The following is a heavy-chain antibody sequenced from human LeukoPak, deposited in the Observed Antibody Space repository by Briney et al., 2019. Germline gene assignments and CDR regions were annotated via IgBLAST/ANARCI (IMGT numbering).Heavy chain of an antibody. J-gene: IGHJ4*02. Sequence: GGSLRLSCAASGFTFSSYGMHWVRQAPGKGLEWVAVISYDGSNKYYADSAKGRFTISRDNSKNTLYLQMNSLRAEDTAVYYCAKWAYYGSGSYYDYWGQGTLVTVSS. D-gene: IGHD3-10*01. CDR1: GFTFSSYG. V-gene: IGHV3-30*18. CDR2: ISYDGSNK. CDR3: AKWAYYGSGSYYDY.